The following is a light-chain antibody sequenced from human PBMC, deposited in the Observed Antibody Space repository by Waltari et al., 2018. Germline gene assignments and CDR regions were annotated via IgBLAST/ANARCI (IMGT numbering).Light chain of an antibody. CDR3: STWDDRLTGVV. CDR1: NSNIGSNT. Sequence: QSVLAQPPSASGTPGQRITISCSGSNSNIGSNTVNWYQQFPGTAPRLLIYSNNHRPSGVPDRFSASKSGSAAALAISGLHSEDEADYYCSTWDDRLTGVVFGGGTKVTVL. V-gene: IGLV1-44*01. CDR2: SNN. J-gene: IGLJ2*01.